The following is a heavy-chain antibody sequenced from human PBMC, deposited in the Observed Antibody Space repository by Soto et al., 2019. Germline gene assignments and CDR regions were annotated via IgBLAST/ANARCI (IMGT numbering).Heavy chain of an antibody. CDR2: TSFSGYT. V-gene: IGHV4-30-4*01. D-gene: IGHD3-22*01. CDR3: VRGGNPYHYATSGPGTFDK. CDR1: GDSVSGGDSY. J-gene: IGHJ4*02. Sequence: QVQLQESGPGLVKPSQTLSLTCTVSGDSVSGGDSYWSWIRQPPGKALEWIGYTSFSGYTSYTPSLMIRVTISVDMSKSQFSLRLTSVTAADTAIYYCVRGGNPYHYATSGPGTFDKWGQGTLVSVSS.